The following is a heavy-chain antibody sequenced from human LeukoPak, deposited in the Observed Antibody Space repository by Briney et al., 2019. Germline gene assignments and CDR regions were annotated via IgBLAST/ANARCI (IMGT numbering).Heavy chain of an antibody. Sequence: GGSLRLSCAASGFTFSSYGMHWVRQAPGKGLEWVAFIRYDGSDKYYTDSVKGRFTISRDNSKNTLSLQMNSLRTEDTAVYYCAREGSSGWFFDYWGQGTLVTVSS. D-gene: IGHD6-19*01. CDR2: IRYDGSDK. CDR1: GFTFSSYG. V-gene: IGHV3-30*02. J-gene: IGHJ4*02. CDR3: AREGSSGWFFDY.